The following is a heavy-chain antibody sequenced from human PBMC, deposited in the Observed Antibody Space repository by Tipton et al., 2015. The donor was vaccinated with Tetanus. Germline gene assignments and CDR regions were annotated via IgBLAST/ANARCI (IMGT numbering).Heavy chain of an antibody. CDR3: VRGRGLGAYSFGFEY. J-gene: IGHJ4*02. V-gene: IGHV4-61*09. CDR2: ISNGNA. Sequence: TLSLTCSVSGGSLRSGDHYWSWIRQPAGKGLEWIGHISNGNADYTPSLKSRVTLSVDTSKNEFSLKLRSVTAADTAVYYCVRGRGLGAYSFGFEYWGQGARVTVSS. D-gene: IGHD5-12*01. CDR1: GGSLRSGDHY.